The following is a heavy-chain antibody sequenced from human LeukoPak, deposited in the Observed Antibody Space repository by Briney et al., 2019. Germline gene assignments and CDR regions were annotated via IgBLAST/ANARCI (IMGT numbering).Heavy chain of an antibody. V-gene: IGHV4-38-2*02. Sequence: SETLSLTCAVSGYSISSGYYWGWIRQPPGKGLEWIGSIYHSGSTYYNPSLKSRVTISVDTSKNQFSLKLSSVTAADTAVYYCARDSGSYANNWFDPWGQGTLVTVPS. CDR3: ARDSGSYANNWFDP. CDR1: GYSISSGYY. J-gene: IGHJ5*02. D-gene: IGHD1-26*01. CDR2: IYHSGST.